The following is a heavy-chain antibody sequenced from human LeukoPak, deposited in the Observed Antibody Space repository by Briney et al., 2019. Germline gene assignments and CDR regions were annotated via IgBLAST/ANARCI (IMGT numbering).Heavy chain of an antibody. CDR1: GFTFSDYY. D-gene: IGHD1-7*01. Sequence: GGSLGLSCAASGFTFSDYYMSWIRQAPGKGLEWVSYISSSGSTIYYADSVKGRFTISRDNAKNSLYLQMNSLRAEDTAVYYCARWGDHGTRDAFDIWGQGTMVTVSS. V-gene: IGHV3-11*04. J-gene: IGHJ3*02. CDR3: ARWGDHGTRDAFDI. CDR2: ISSSGSTI.